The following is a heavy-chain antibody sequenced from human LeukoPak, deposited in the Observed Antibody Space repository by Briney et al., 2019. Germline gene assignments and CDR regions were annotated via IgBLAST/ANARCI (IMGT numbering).Heavy chain of an antibody. Sequence: QPGGSLRLSCAASGFTFSTYGMHWVRQAPGKGREWVAFIRYDGRNNYDADSVKGRFTISRDNAKNSLYLQMNSLGAEDTALYSCAKVLLRYFDWLPRAGTPSLPADAFDIWGQGTMVTVSS. V-gene: IGHV3-30*02. J-gene: IGHJ3*02. CDR2: IRYDGRNN. CDR3: AKVLLRYFDWLPRAGTPSLPADAFDI. D-gene: IGHD3-9*01. CDR1: GFTFSTYG.